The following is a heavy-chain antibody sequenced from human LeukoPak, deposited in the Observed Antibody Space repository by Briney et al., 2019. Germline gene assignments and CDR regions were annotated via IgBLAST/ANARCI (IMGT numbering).Heavy chain of an antibody. CDR3: AKRGSVGTLGHFDY. CDR2: ISGSGGST. V-gene: IGHV3-23*01. Sequence: GGSLRLSCAASGFTFSSYAMSWVRQAPGKGLEWVSAISGSGGSTYNADSVKGRFTISRDNPKNTLYLQMNSLRAEDTAVYFCAKRGSVGTLGHFDYWGQGTLVTVSS. D-gene: IGHD6-13*01. CDR1: GFTFSSYA. J-gene: IGHJ4*02.